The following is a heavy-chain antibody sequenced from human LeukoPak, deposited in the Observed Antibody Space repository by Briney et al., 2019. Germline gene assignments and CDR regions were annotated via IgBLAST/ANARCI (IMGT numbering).Heavy chain of an antibody. CDR2: INPSGGST. V-gene: IGHV1-46*01. D-gene: IGHD4-17*01. Sequence: ASVKVSCKASGYTSTSYYMHWVRQAPGQGLEWMGIINPSGGSTSYAQKFQGRVTMTRDTSTSTVYMELSSLRSEDTAVYYCARDEGLRHWYFDLWGRGTLVTVSS. J-gene: IGHJ2*01. CDR3: ARDEGLRHWYFDL. CDR1: GYTSTSYY.